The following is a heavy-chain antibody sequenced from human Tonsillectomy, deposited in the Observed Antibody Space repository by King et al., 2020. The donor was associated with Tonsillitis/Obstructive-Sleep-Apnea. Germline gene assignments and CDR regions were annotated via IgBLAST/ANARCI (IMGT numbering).Heavy chain of an antibody. Sequence: QLVQSGAEVKKPGASVKVSCKASGYTFISYGISWVRQAPGQGLEWMGWISAYSDKTNYAQKVQGRVTMTTDTSTSTAYMELTSLGSDDTAVYYCAREAAPTSLSYRHFDYWGQGTLVTVSS. J-gene: IGHJ4*02. CDR2: ISAYSDKT. D-gene: IGHD1-26*01. CDR3: AREAAPTSLSYRHFDY. CDR1: GYTFISYG. V-gene: IGHV1-18*01.